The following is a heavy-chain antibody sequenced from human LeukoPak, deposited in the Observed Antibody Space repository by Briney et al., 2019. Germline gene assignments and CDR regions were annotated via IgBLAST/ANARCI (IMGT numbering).Heavy chain of an antibody. D-gene: IGHD1-26*01. J-gene: IGHJ4*02. CDR1: GFTFTSSA. Sequence: GTSVKVSCKASGFTFTSSAVQWVRQARGQRLEWIGWIVVGSGNTNYAQKFQERVTITRDMSTSTAYMGLSSLRSEDTAVYYCAAIVVGATGTYFDYWGQGTLVTVSS. CDR2: IVVGSGNT. CDR3: AAIVVGATGTYFDY. V-gene: IGHV1-58*01.